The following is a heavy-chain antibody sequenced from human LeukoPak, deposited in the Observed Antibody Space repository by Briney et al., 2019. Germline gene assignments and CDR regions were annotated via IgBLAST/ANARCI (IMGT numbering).Heavy chain of an antibody. CDR3: AKTNGYYDL. CDR1: GFTFSSYG. CDR2: ISGSGGNT. D-gene: IGHD3-22*01. J-gene: IGHJ4*02. V-gene: IGHV3-23*01. Sequence: GGSLGLSCAASGFTFSSYGMSWVRQAPGKGLEWVSSISGSGGNTYYADSVKGRFTISRDNSKSTMYLQMNSLRAEDTAVYHCAKTNGYYDLWGQGTLVTVSS.